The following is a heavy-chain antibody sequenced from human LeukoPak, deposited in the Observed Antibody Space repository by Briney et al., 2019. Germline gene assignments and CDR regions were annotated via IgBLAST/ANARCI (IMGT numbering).Heavy chain of an antibody. D-gene: IGHD3-22*01. V-gene: IGHV4-4*07. CDR1: GGSISSYY. J-gene: IGHJ6*02. CDR3: ARSYYDPYYYYGMDV. Sequence: SETLSLTCTVSGGSISSYYWSWIRQPAGKGLEWIGRIYTSGSTNYNPSLKSRVTISVDRSKNQFSLKLSSVTAADTAVYYCARSYYDPYYYYGMDVWGQGTTVTVSS. CDR2: IYTSGST.